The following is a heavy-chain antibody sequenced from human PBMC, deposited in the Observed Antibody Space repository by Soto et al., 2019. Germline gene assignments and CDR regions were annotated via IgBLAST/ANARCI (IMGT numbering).Heavy chain of an antibody. CDR2: TYYRSKWYN. Sequence: KQSQTLSLTFAISGDSVSSNSAAWNWIRQSPSRGLEWLGRTYYRSKWYNDYAVSVKSRITINPDTSKNQFSLQLNSVTPEDTAVYYCARAPLPAGLYYYYMDVWGKGTTVTVSS. CDR1: GDSVSSNSAA. V-gene: IGHV6-1*01. J-gene: IGHJ6*03. CDR3: ARAPLPAGLYYYYMDV.